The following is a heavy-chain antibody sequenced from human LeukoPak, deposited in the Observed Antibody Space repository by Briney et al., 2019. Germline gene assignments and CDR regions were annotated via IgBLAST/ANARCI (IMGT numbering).Heavy chain of an antibody. CDR3: ARVDTTVTTYPYYYYGMDV. D-gene: IGHD4-17*01. V-gene: IGHV1-18*01. J-gene: IGHJ6*02. CDR2: ISAYNGNT. CDR1: GYTFTSYG. Sequence: GASVKVSCKASGYTFTSYGISWVRQAPGQGLEWMGWISAYNGNTNYAQKFQGRVTITADESTSTAYMELSSLRSEDTAVYYCARVDTTVTTYPYYYYGMDVWGQGTTVTVSS.